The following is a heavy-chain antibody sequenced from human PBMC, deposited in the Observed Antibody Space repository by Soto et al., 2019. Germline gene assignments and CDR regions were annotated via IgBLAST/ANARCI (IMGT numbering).Heavy chain of an antibody. CDR3: AKHYYGSGSYRTALDY. D-gene: IGHD3-10*01. CDR2: ISGSGGST. V-gene: IGHV3-23*01. J-gene: IGHJ4*02. Sequence: GSLRLSCAASGFTFSSYAMSWVRQAPGKGLEWVSAISGSGGSTYYADSVKGRFTISRDNSKNTLYLQMNSLRAEDTAVYYCAKHYYGSGSYRTALDYWGQGTLVTVSS. CDR1: GFTFSSYA.